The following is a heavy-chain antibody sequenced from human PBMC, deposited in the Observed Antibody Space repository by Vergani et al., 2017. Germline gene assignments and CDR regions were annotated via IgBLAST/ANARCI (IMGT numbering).Heavy chain of an antibody. CDR1: GFALNRHA. CDR2: ISFDGTNE. D-gene: IGHD2-2*02. V-gene: IGHV3-30-3*01. CDR3: VRDRGLCAGGRCYTEAWDY. J-gene: IGHJ4*02. Sequence: VQLVESGGGVVQPGTSLRLSCVVSGFALNRHAMYWVRQAPGKGLEWVVGISFDGTNEYYPDLVKGRFTISRNIAKNTLYLQVRSLRLEDTGVYHCVRDRGLCAGGRCYTEAWDYWGQGTPGTVSS.